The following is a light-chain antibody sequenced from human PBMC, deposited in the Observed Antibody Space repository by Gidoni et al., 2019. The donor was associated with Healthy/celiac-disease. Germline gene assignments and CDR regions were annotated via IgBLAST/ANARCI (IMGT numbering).Light chain of an antibody. CDR1: QGIRND. J-gene: IGKJ4*01. CDR3: LQDYNYPRLT. Sequence: AIQMTQSPSSLCASVGDSVTITCRASQGIRNDLRWYQQKPGKAPELLIYAASSLQSGVPSRFSGSGSGTDFTLTISSLQPEDFATYYCLQDYNYPRLTFGGGTKVEIK. CDR2: AAS. V-gene: IGKV1-6*01.